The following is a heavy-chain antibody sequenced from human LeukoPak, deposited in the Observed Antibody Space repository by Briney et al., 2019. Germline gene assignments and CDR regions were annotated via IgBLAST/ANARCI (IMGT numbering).Heavy chain of an antibody. CDR1: GGSISSYY. J-gene: IGHJ5*02. CDR3: ARVIAAAGKYNWFDP. CDR2: IYTSGST. D-gene: IGHD6-13*01. Sequence: SETLSLTCTVSGGSISSYYWSWIRQPAGKGLEWIGRIYTSGSTNYNPSLKSRVTMSVDTSKNQFSLKLSSVIAADTAVYYCARVIAAAGKYNWFDPWGQGTLVTVSS. V-gene: IGHV4-4*07.